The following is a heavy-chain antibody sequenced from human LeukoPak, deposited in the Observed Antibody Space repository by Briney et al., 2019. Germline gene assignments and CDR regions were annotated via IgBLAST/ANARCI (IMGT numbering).Heavy chain of an antibody. V-gene: IGHV4-34*01. CDR2: INHSGST. J-gene: IGHJ6*02. CDR1: GRSVSGYY. D-gene: IGHD3-10*01. Sequence: RSYTLSLTCAIYGRSVSGYYWSWIRRPTRKELEWIGEINHSGSTNYNPSLKSRVTISVDTSKNQFSLKLSSVTAADTAVYYCARDRITMVRGARNGMDVWGQGTTVTVSS. CDR3: ARDRITMVRGARNGMDV.